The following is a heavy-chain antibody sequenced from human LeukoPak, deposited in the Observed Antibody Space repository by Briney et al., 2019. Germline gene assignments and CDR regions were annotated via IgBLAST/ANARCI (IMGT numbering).Heavy chain of an antibody. CDR3: ARDSGDGFDI. CDR1: GFTFNIYE. V-gene: IGHV3-48*03. D-gene: IGHD3-10*01. CDR2: ISNSGSTK. J-gene: IGHJ3*02. Sequence: PGGSLRLSCAASGFTFNIYEMNWVRQAPGKGLEWVSYISNSGSTKYYADSVKGRFTISRDNAKKSLYVQMNSLRAEDTAVYYCARDSGDGFDIWGQGTVVTVSS.